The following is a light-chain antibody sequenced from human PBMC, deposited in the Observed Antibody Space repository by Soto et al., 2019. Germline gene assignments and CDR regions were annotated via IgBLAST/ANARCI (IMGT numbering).Light chain of an antibody. Sequence: DIVMTQSPDSLTVSLGERATINCKSSQSVLYSSNNKNYLAWYQQKPGQPPKLLIHWASTRGSGVPDRFRGSGSGTDFTLTISSLQAEDVAVYYCQHYYSTPYTFGQGTKLEIK. J-gene: IGKJ2*01. CDR3: QHYYSTPYT. V-gene: IGKV4-1*01. CDR1: QSVLYSSNNKNY. CDR2: WAS.